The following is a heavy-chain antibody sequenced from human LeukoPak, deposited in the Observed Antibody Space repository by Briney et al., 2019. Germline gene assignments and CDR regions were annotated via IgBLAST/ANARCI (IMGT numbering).Heavy chain of an antibody. CDR2: ISSSSSYI. J-gene: IGHJ4*02. Sequence: PGGSLRLSCAASGFTFSSYSMNWVRQAPGKGLEWVSSISSSSSYIYYADSVKGRFTISRDNAKNSLYLQMNSLRAEDTAVYYCARVHSGDGYNYFDYWGQGTLVTVSS. CDR1: GFTFSSYS. D-gene: IGHD5-24*01. V-gene: IGHV3-21*01. CDR3: ARVHSGDGYNYFDY.